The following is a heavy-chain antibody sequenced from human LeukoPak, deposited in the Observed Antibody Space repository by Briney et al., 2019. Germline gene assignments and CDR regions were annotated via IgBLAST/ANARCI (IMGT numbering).Heavy chain of an antibody. CDR3: AKSHNYYYDTNGYYTAFDI. J-gene: IGHJ3*02. D-gene: IGHD3-22*01. CDR1: GYFISSGYY. CDR2: IYHTGRT. Sequence: DPSETLSLTCAVSGYFISSGYYWGWIRQPPGKGLEWIGSIYHTGRTYYSSSLRSRVTISVGTSKNQFSLKLSSVTTADTAVYYCAKSHNYYYDTNGYYTAFDIWGQGTMVTVSS. V-gene: IGHV4-38-2*01.